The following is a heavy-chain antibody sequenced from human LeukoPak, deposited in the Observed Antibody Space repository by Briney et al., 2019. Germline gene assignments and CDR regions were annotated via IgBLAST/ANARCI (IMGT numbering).Heavy chain of an antibody. CDR1: GGSISSSSYY. Sequence: SETLSLTCTVSGGSISSSSYYWGWIRQPPGKGLEWIGSIYYSGSSSCYNPSLKSRVTISLDTSKNQFSLKLSSVTAADTAVYYCARRAREFGWVFDYWGQGTLVTVSS. CDR2: IYYSGSSS. V-gene: IGHV4-39*01. D-gene: IGHD3-10*01. J-gene: IGHJ4*02. CDR3: ARRAREFGWVFDY.